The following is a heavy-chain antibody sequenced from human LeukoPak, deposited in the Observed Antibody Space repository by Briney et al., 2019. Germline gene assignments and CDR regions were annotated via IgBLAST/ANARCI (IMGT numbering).Heavy chain of an antibody. D-gene: IGHD5-18*01. CDR1: GFSLSTYW. V-gene: IGHV3-7*05. CDR3: ARVGYSYGLGYFDY. CDR2: IKQDGSEK. Sequence: GGSLRLSCAASGFSLSTYWMSWVRQAPGKGPEWVANIKQDGSEKNYVDSVKGRFTISRDNARNSLYLQMNSLRAEDTAVYYCARVGYSYGLGYFDYWGQGILVTVSS. J-gene: IGHJ4*02.